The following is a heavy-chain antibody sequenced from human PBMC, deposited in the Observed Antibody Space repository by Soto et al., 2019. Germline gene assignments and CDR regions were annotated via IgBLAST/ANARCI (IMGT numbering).Heavy chain of an antibody. D-gene: IGHD4-17*01. CDR3: ARVGLGDYDDSAFDI. CDR1: SGSISSSNW. CDR2: IYHSGST. Sequence: QVQLQESGPGLVKPSGTLSLTCAVSSGSISSSNWWSWVRQPPGKGLEWIGEIYHSGSTNYNPSLKSRVTISVDKSKNQFSLKLSSVTAADTAVYYCARVGLGDYDDSAFDIWGQGTMVTVSS. V-gene: IGHV4-4*02. J-gene: IGHJ3*02.